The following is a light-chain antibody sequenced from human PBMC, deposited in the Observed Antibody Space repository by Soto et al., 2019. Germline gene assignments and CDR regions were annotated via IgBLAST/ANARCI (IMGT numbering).Light chain of an antibody. V-gene: IGKV1-5*03. CDR3: QQYYSTPRT. CDR2: KAS. CDR1: QTIITW. Sequence: DIQMTQSPSTLSASVGDRVTIPCRSSQTIITWLAWYQQKPAKTPTLLMYKASTLKSGVPSRFSASGSGTDFILTISSMQAEDVAVYYCQQYYSTPRTFGQGTKVDI. J-gene: IGKJ1*01.